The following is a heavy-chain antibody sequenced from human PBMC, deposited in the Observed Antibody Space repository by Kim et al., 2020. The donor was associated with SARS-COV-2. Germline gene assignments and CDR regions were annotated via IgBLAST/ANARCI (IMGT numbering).Heavy chain of an antibody. V-gene: IGHV1-58*01. J-gene: IGHJ3*02. CDR3: AADSTARFSSAWIDAFDI. CDR2: IVIGSGFT. D-gene: IGHD3-22*01. CDR1: GFPSTTSA. Sequence: SVKVSCNTSGFPSTTSAVQWVRQARGQPLEWIGWIVIGSGFTSYAQKFRERVTIANDMSTRTVYMELRSLRSEDTAVYYCAADSTARFSSAWIDAFDIWGQGTLITVS.